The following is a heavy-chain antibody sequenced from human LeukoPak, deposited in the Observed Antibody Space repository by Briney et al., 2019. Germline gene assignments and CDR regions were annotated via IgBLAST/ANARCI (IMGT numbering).Heavy chain of an antibody. CDR2: IYYSGST. CDR3: ARERAWDYYYYYYMDV. CDR1: GGSISSYY. V-gene: IGHV4-59*12. D-gene: IGHD1-26*01. Sequence: PSETLSLTCTVSGGSISSYYWSWIRQPPGKGLEWIGYIYYSGSTNYNPSLKSRVTISVDTSKNQFSLKLSSVTAADTAVYYCARERAWDYYYYYYMDVWGKGTTVTVSS. J-gene: IGHJ6*03.